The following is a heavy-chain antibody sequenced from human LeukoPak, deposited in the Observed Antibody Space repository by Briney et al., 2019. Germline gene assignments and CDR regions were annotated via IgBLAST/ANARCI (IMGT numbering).Heavy chain of an antibody. D-gene: IGHD6-13*01. CDR2: TYYRSKWYN. J-gene: IGHJ4*02. Sequence: KPSQTLSLTCAISGNSVSSNSAAWNWIRQSPSRGLEWLGRTYYRSKWYNDYAVSVKSRITINPDTSKNQFSLQLNSVTPEDTGVYYCARDQLNIAAAAPYYFDYWGQGTLVTVSS. CDR3: ARDQLNIAAAAPYYFDY. V-gene: IGHV6-1*01. CDR1: GNSVSSNSAA.